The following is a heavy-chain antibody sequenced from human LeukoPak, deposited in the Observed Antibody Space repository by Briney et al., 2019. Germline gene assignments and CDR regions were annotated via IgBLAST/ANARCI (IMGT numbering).Heavy chain of an antibody. Sequence: GGSLRLSCEASGFTFSNDFMTWVRQAPGKGLEWVANMRVDGSDIHYVDSVKGRFTISRDNAKNSLYLQMNSLRAEDTAVYYCAREILAYSWNDADYWGQGTLVTVSS. CDR2: MRVDGSDI. CDR1: GFTFSNDF. V-gene: IGHV3-7*01. CDR3: AREILAYSWNDADY. D-gene: IGHD1-1*01. J-gene: IGHJ4*02.